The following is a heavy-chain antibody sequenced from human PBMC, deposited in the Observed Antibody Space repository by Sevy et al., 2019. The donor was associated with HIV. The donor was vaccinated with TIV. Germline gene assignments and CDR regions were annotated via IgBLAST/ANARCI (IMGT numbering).Heavy chain of an antibody. CDR2: IIPIFGTA. D-gene: IGHD5-18*01. Sequence: ASVKVSCKASGGTFSSYAISWVRQAPGQGLEWMGRIIPIFGTANYAQKFQGRVTITADESTSTAYMELSSLRSEDTVVYYCARSAGYSYGYLDYWGQGTLVTVSS. J-gene: IGHJ4*02. CDR3: ARSAGYSYGYLDY. V-gene: IGHV1-69*13. CDR1: GGTFSSYA.